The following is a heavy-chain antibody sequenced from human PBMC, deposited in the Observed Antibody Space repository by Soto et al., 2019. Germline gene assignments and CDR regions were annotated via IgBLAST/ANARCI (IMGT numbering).Heavy chain of an antibody. CDR3: ARSQRNGAMDV. J-gene: IGHJ6*02. CDR1: AFTFSSYS. V-gene: IGHV3-21*01. CDR2: ITSGSSFI. D-gene: IGHD2-8*01. Sequence: GGSLRLSCVGSAFTFSSYSLNWVRQASGKGLEWVSSITSGSSFIDYADSVKGRFTISRDDAKNSLFLQMSSLRADDTAVYYCARSQRNGAMDVWGQGTTVTVSS.